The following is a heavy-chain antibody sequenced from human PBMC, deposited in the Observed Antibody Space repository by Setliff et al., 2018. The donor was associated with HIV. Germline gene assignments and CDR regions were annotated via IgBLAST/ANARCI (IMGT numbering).Heavy chain of an antibody. CDR2: ISYGSSYI. CDR1: GFTFRSYC. J-gene: IGHJ6*03. Sequence: GGSLRLSCVAYGFTFRSYCMDWFRQAPGKGLEWVSSISYGSSYIYQSESVRGRFTISRDDAKKSLYLQMNSLGAEDTAVYYCARSGGIGNYHWDIWGKGTTVTVSS. D-gene: IGHD3-16*01. V-gene: IGHV3-21*01. CDR3: ARSGGIGNYHWDI.